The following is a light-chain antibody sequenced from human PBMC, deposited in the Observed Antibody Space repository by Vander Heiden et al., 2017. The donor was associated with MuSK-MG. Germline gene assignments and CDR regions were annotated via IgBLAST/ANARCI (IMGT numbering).Light chain of an antibody. CDR2: GAY. J-gene: IGKJ2*01. CDR1: QDIARY. CDR3: LQVTT. Sequence: DIQLTQSPSFLSAFVGDRVTITCRASQDIARYLAWYQQNPVKPPRLLIYGAYTLQSGVPSRLYGTGSRTEFTLTIMSLQPEDFVTYYSLQVTTFG. V-gene: IGKV1-9*01.